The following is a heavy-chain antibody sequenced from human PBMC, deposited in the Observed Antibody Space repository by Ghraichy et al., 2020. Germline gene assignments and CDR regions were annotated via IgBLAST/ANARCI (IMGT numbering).Heavy chain of an antibody. CDR1: GYTFTSYD. V-gene: IGHV1-8*01. D-gene: IGHD6-13*01. CDR2: MNPNSGNT. Sequence: ASVKVSCKASGYTFTSYDINWVRQATGQGLEWMGWMNPNSGNTGYAQKFQGRVTMTRNTSISTAYMELSSLRSEDTAVYYCARGPQLVAAAGTDYWGQGTLVTVSS. CDR3: ARGPQLVAAAGTDY. J-gene: IGHJ4*02.